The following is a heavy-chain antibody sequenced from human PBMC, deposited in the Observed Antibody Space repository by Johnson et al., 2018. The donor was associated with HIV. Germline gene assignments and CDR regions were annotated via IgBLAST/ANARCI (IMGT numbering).Heavy chain of an antibody. CDR2: ISYDGSNK. CDR3: ARLMAARTLEDAFDL. J-gene: IGHJ3*01. V-gene: IGHV3-30-3*01. D-gene: IGHD6-13*01. CDR1: GFTFSSYA. Sequence: QVQLVESGGGVVQPGRSLRLSCAASGFTFSSYAMHWVRQAPGKGLEWVAVISYDGSNKYYADSVKGRFTISRDNSKNTLYLQMNSLRAEDTALYYCARLMAARTLEDAFDLWGQGTMVTVSS.